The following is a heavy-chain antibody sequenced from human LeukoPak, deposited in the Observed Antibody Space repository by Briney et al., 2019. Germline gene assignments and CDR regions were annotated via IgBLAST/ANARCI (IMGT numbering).Heavy chain of an antibody. CDR2: IYYSGST. CDR1: GGSISSYY. CDR3: ARGGSGWLSYYYYMDV. Sequence: SETLSLTCTVSGGSISSYYWSWIRQPPGKGLEWIGYIYYSGSTNYSPSLKSRVTISVDTSKNQFSLKLSSVTAADTAVYYCARGGSGWLSYYYYMDVWGKGTTVTVSS. J-gene: IGHJ6*03. D-gene: IGHD6-19*01. V-gene: IGHV4-59*01.